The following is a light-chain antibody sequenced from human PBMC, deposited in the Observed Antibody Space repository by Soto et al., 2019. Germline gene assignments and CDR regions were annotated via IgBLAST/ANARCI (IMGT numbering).Light chain of an antibody. CDR1: QSVSSY. V-gene: IGKV3-15*01. CDR2: GAS. Sequence: EIVMTQSPATLSVSPLEIATLSFMASQSVSSYLAWYQQKPGQAPRLLIYGASTRATGIPARFSGSGAGTEFTLTISSLQSEDFALYYCQQYNNWPLTFGGGTKVDI. CDR3: QQYNNWPLT. J-gene: IGKJ4*01.